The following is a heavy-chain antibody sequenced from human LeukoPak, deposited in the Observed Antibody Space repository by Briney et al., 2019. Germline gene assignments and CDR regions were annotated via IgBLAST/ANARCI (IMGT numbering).Heavy chain of an antibody. CDR3: ARRGGWTQGSYYYYMDV. CDR1: GYSFTSYW. J-gene: IGHJ6*03. Sequence: GESLQISSKGSGYSFTSYWIGWVRQMPGKGLEWMGIIYPGDSDTRYSPSFQGQVTISADKSISTAYLQWSSLKASDTAMYYCARRGGWTQGSYYYYMDVWGKGTTVTVSS. CDR2: IYPGDSDT. D-gene: IGHD2-15*01. V-gene: IGHV5-51*01.